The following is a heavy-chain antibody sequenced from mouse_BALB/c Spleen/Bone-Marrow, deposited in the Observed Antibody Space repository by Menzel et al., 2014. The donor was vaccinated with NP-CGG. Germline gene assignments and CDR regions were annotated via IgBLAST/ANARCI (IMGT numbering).Heavy chain of an antibody. CDR3: ARWGFSCWYFGV. CDR1: GYTFTSYW. Sequence: QVQLQQSGAELVKPGASVKLSCKASGYTFTSYWMHWVKQRPGQGLEWIGEINPSNGRTNYNEKFKSKATLTVDKSSSTAYIQLSSLTSEDSAVYYCARWGFSCWYFGVWGAGTTVTVSS. CDR2: INPSNGRT. V-gene: IGHV1S81*02. J-gene: IGHJ1*01.